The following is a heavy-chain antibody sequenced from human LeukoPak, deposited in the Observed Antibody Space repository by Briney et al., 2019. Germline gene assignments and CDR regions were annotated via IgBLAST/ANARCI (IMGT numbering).Heavy chain of an antibody. Sequence: GGSLRPSCAASGFTFSSYAMSWVRQAPGKGLEWVSAISGSGGSTYYADSVKGRFTISRDNSKNTLYLQMNSLRAEDTAVYYCATLEMATIISEIYFDYWGQGTLVTVSS. J-gene: IGHJ4*02. CDR1: GFTFSSYA. CDR3: ATLEMATIISEIYFDY. CDR2: ISGSGGST. V-gene: IGHV3-23*01. D-gene: IGHD5-24*01.